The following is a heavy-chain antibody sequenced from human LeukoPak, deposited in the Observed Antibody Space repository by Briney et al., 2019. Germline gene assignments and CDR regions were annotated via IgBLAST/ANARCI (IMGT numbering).Heavy chain of an antibody. CDR1: GGSISSYY. V-gene: IGHV4-59*01. CDR2: IYYSGST. Sequence: SETLSLTCTVSGGSISSYYWSWIRQPPGKGLEWIGYIYYSGSTNYNPSLKSRVTISVDTSKNQFSLKLSSVTAADTAVYYCARGTYYDYVWGSYRFAGVNDGGFDYWGQGILVTVSS. CDR3: ARGTYYDYVWGSYRFAGVNDGGFDY. J-gene: IGHJ4*02. D-gene: IGHD3-16*02.